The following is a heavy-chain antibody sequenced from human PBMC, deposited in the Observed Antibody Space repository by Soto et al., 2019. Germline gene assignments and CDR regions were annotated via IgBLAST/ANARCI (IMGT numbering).Heavy chain of an antibody. V-gene: IGHV1-69*13. CDR2: IIPIFGTA. D-gene: IGHD3-3*01. CDR3: ATPSSGYYIGTDNYYYGMDV. CDR1: GGTFSSYA. Sequence: SVKVSCKASGGTFSSYAISWVRQAPGQGLEWMGGIIPIFGTANYAQKFQGRVTITADESTSTAYMELSSLRSEDTAVYYCATPSSGYYIGTDNYYYGMDVWGQGTTGTVSS. J-gene: IGHJ6*02.